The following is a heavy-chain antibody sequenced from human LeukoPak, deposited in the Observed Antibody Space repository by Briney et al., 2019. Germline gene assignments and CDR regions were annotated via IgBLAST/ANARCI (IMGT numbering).Heavy chain of an antibody. Sequence: SETLSLTCTVSGGSISSSSYYWGWIRQPPGKGLEWIGSIYYSGSTYYNPPLKSRVTISVDTSKNQFSLKLSSVTAADTAVYYCARDQGYMDVWGKGTTVTVSS. CDR3: ARDQGYMDV. CDR1: GGSISSSSYY. J-gene: IGHJ6*03. CDR2: IYYSGST. V-gene: IGHV4-39*07.